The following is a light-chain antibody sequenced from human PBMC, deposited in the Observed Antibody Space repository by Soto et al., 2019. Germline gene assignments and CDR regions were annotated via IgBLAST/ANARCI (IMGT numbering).Light chain of an antibody. CDR2: LAS. Sequence: DLVMTQSPLSLPVTPGEPASISCRSSQSLLYSNGNNYLDWYLQKPGQSPQLLIYLASSRASGVPDRFSGSGSGTDFTLKISRVEAEDVGVYYCMQPLQTPYTFCQGTKLEIK. CDR1: QSLLYSNGNNY. J-gene: IGKJ2*01. V-gene: IGKV2-28*01. CDR3: MQPLQTPYT.